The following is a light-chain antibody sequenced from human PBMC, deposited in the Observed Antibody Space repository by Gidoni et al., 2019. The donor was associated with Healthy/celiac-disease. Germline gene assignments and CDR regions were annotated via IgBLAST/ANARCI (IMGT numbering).Light chain of an antibody. Sequence: DIVMTQSPDSLAVSLGERATINCKSSQSVLYSSNNKNYLAWYQQKPGQPPKLLIYWASTRASGVPARFSGSGSGTDFTLTISSLQAEDVAVYYCQQYYSTPTWTFGQGTKVEIK. V-gene: IGKV4-1*01. J-gene: IGKJ1*01. CDR1: QSVLYSSNNKNY. CDR2: WAS. CDR3: QQYYSTPTWT.